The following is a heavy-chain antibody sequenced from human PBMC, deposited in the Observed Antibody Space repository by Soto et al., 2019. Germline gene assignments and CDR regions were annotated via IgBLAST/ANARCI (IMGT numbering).Heavy chain of an antibody. J-gene: IGHJ6*03. Sequence: GGSLRLSCAASGFTFSSYAMHWVRQAPGKGLEYVSAISSNGGSTYYANSVKGRFTISRDNSKNTLYLQMGSLRAEDMAVYYCARALQAAAGTDYYCYMDVWGKGTTVTVSS. D-gene: IGHD6-13*01. CDR3: ARALQAAAGTDYYCYMDV. CDR1: GFTFSSYA. CDR2: ISSNGGST. V-gene: IGHV3-64*01.